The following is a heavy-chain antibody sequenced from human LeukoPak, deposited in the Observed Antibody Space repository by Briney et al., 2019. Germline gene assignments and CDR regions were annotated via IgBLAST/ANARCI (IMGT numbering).Heavy chain of an antibody. CDR3: ASGIAAAGPAPD. CDR1: GFTFSSYS. CDR2: ISSSSSYI. J-gene: IGHJ4*02. V-gene: IGHV3-21*01. D-gene: IGHD6-13*01. Sequence: PGGSLRLSCAASGFTFSSYSMNWVRQAPGKGLEWVSSISSSSSYIYYADSVKGRFTISRDNAKNSLYLQMNSLRAEDTAVYYCASGIAAAGPAPDWGQGTLVTVSS.